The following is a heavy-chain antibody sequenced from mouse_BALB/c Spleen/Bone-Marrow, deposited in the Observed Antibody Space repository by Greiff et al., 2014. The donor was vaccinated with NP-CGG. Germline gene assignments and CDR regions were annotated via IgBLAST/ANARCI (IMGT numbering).Heavy chain of an antibody. V-gene: IGHV1-22*01. CDR1: GYTFTDYT. Sequence: EVKLQESGPELVKPGASVKISCKTSGYTFTDYTIRWVKQSPGKSLEWIGNINPNIGGTTYNQKFKGKATLTLDKSSRTAYMELRSLTPEDSAVYYCARGRFAYWGQGTLVTVSA. CDR3: ARGRFAY. CDR2: INPNIGGT. J-gene: IGHJ3*01.